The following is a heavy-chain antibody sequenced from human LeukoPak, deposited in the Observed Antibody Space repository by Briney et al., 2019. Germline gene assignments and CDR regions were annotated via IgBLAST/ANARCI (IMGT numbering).Heavy chain of an antibody. V-gene: IGHV1-2*02. CDR2: FNPNSGGT. CDR1: GYTFTGYY. D-gene: IGHD3-10*01. J-gene: IGHJ4*02. Sequence: ASVKVSCKASGYTFTGYYLHWVRQAPGQGLVWVGWFNPNSGGTNYAQKFQGRVTMTRDTSISTAYVELSRLRSDDTAVYYCARESYYGSGSPLDYWGQGTLVTVSS. CDR3: ARESYYGSGSPLDY.